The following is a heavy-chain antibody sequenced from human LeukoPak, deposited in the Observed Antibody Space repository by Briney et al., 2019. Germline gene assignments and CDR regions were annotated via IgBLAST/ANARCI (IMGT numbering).Heavy chain of an antibody. D-gene: IGHD2-15*01. CDR3: ARVGCSGGSCYSDY. V-gene: IGHV3-21*01. Sequence: PGGSLRLSCAASGFTFSSYSMNWVRQAPGKGLEWVSSISSSSYIYYADSVKGRFTISRDNAKNSLYLQMNSLRAEDTAVYYCARVGCSGGSCYSDYWGQGTLVTVSS. CDR1: GFTFSSYS. CDR2: ISSSSYI. J-gene: IGHJ4*03.